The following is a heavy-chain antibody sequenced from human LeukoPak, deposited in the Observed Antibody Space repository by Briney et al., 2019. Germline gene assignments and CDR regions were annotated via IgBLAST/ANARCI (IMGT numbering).Heavy chain of an antibody. V-gene: IGHV3-7*03. J-gene: IGHJ6*02. Sequence: GGSLRLSCAASGFALSSHWMTWVRQVPGRGPEWVANVNREGSETYYLDSVKGRFTISKDNAKNSLYLQMNSLRAEDTALYHCARNNGMDVWGQGTTVIVSS. CDR1: GFALSSHW. CDR2: VNREGSET. CDR3: ARNNGMDV.